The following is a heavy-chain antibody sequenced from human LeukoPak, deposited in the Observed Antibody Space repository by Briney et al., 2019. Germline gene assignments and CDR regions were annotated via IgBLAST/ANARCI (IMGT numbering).Heavy chain of an antibody. Sequence: ASVKVSCKASGYTFTSYYMHWVRQAPGQGLEWMGIINPSGGSTSYAQKFQGRVTMTRDTSISTAYMELSRLRSDDTAVYYCASTNWLFDYWGQGTLVTVSS. D-gene: IGHD1-1*01. CDR2: INPSGGST. V-gene: IGHV1-46*01. CDR1: GYTFTSYY. CDR3: ASTNWLFDY. J-gene: IGHJ4*02.